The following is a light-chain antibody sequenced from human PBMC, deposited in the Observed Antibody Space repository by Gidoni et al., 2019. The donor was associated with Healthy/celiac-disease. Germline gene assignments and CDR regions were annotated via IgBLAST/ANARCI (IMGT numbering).Light chain of an antibody. Sequence: SELTQDPAVSVALGQTVRITCQGDSLRSYYASWYQQKPGQAPVLVIYGKNNRPSGIPDRFSGSSSGNTASLTITGAQAEDEADYYCNSREVFGGGTKLTVL. CDR2: GKN. CDR1: SLRSYY. V-gene: IGLV3-19*01. CDR3: NSREV. J-gene: IGLJ2*01.